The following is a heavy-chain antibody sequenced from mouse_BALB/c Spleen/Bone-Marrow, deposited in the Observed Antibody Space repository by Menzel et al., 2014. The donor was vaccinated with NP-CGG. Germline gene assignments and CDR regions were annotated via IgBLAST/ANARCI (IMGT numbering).Heavy chain of an antibody. CDR3: ARDNYGSRFDY. Sequence: EVQLVESGGGLVQPGGSLKLSCAASGFTFSSYGMSWVRRTPDKRLELVATINNNDGNTYYPDSVKGRFTISRDNAKNTLYLQMSSLKSEDTAMYYCARDNYGSRFDYWGQGTTLTVSS. V-gene: IGHV5-6-3*01. D-gene: IGHD1-1*01. CDR1: GFTFSSYG. CDR2: INNNDGNT. J-gene: IGHJ2*01.